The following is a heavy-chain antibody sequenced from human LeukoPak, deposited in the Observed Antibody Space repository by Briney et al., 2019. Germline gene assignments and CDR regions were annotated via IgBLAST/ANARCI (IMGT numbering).Heavy chain of an antibody. D-gene: IGHD3-9*01. J-gene: IGHJ3*02. V-gene: IGHV4-34*01. CDR1: GGSFSGYY. CDR3: ARRRSDILTGYTPGAFDI. Sequence: SETLSLTCAVYGGSFSGYYWSWIRQPPGKGLEWIGEINHSGSTNYNPSLKSRVTISVDTSKNQFSLKLSSVTAADTAVYYCARRRSDILTGYTPGAFDIWGQGTMVTVSS. CDR2: INHSGST.